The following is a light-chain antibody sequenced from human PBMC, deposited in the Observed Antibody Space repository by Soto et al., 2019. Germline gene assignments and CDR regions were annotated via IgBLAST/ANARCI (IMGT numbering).Light chain of an antibody. V-gene: IGKV1-39*01. J-gene: IGKJ3*01. CDR1: QSITNY. Sequence: DLQMTQSPSSLSASVGDRVKITCRASQSITNYLNWYQQIPGNAPKLLIHAASSLQSGVPSRFSGSGSWTEFTLTISSLQPEDFATYYCQHSYLTPFTFGPGTKVDIK. CDR3: QHSYLTPFT. CDR2: AAS.